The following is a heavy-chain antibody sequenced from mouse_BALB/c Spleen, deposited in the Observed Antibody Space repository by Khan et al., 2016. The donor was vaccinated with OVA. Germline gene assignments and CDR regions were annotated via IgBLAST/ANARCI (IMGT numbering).Heavy chain of an antibody. J-gene: IGHJ4*01. CDR1: GFSLTNYG. CDR2: VWAAGST. CDR3: ARFYDPYYALDY. V-gene: IGHV2-9*02. D-gene: IGHD2-3*01. Sequence: VELVESGPGLVAPSQSLSITCTVSGFSLTNYGVNWIRQPPGKGLEWLGVVWAAGSTNYNSALRSRLSISKDNSKSQVFLKMNSRQTDDTAMYVCARFYDPYYALDYWGQGTSVTVSS.